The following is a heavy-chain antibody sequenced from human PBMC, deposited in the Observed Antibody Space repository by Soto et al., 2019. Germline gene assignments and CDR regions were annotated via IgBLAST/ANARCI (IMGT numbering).Heavy chain of an antibody. D-gene: IGHD3-10*01. CDR1: RFTAW. V-gene: IGHV3-15*01. CDR2: IKSKADGETM. Sequence: EVQLAASGGGLVKPGGSLRLSCGASRFTAWTSWVRQAPGKGLEWVGRIKSKADGETMDYAAPVQGRFTISRDDSKDMVYLEMNSLKIEDTAVYSCGDLDGSFFGIDFWGLGTTVTVSS. J-gene: IGHJ6*02. CDR3: GDLDGSFFGIDF.